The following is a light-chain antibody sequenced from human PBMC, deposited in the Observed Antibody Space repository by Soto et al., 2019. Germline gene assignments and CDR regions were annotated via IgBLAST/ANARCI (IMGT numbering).Light chain of an antibody. Sequence: QSALAQPDSVSGSPGQSITISCTGTSSDIGRYNLVSWYQQYPGEAPKLVIYDVTKRPSGVSDRFSASKSGNTASLTISGLQAEDDADYYCCSHAGRGSVLFGGGTKLTVL. CDR2: DVT. J-gene: IGLJ2*01. CDR3: CSHAGRGSVL. V-gene: IGLV2-23*02. CDR1: SSDIGRYNL.